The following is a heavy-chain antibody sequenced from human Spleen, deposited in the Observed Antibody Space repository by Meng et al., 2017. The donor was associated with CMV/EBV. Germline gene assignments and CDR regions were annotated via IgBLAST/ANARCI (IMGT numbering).Heavy chain of an antibody. J-gene: IGHJ4*02. CDR1: GLTFSDSY. D-gene: IGHD6-6*01. CDR3: ARRAARCDY. Sequence: LRLSCAASGLTFSDSYMSGSGQAPGKGLEWVSYISTSGSTIDYADSVKGRFAISRDNAKNSLYLEMESLRAEDTAVYFCARRAARCDYWGQGTLVTVSS. V-gene: IGHV3-11*01. CDR2: ISTSGSTI.